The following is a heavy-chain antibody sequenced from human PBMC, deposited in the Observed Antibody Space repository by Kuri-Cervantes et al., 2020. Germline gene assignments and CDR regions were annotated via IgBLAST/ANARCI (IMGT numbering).Heavy chain of an antibody. CDR1: GGSISSYY. CDR2: IYTCGST. J-gene: IGHJ6*03. D-gene: IGHD6-6*01. V-gene: IGHV4-4*07. CDR3: ARGIGIAARPGYYYYMDV. Sequence: GSLRLSCTVSGGSISSYYWSWIRQPPGKGLEWIGRIYTCGSTNYNPSLKSRVTISVDKSKNQFSLKLTSVTAADTAVYYCARGIGIAARPGYYYYMDVWGKGTTVTVSS.